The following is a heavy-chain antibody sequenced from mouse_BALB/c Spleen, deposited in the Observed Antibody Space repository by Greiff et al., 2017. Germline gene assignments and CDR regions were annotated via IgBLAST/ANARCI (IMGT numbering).Heavy chain of an antibody. Sequence: EVKLVESGGGLVKPGGSLKLSCAASGFTFSDYYMYWVRQTPEKRLEWVATISDGGSYTYYPDSVKGRFTISRDNAKNNLYLQMSSLKSEDTAMYYCARDDCRYAFAYWGQGTLVTVSA. CDR1: GFTFSDYY. D-gene: IGHD2-14*01. V-gene: IGHV5-4*02. J-gene: IGHJ3*01. CDR2: ISDGGSYT. CDR3: ARDDCRYAFAY.